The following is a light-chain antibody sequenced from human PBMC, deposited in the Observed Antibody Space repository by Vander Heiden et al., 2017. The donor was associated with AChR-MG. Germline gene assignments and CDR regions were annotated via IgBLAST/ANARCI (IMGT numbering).Light chain of an antibody. CDR3: QQYGSSPLST. J-gene: IGKJ3*01. CDR1: QSVSSSY. V-gene: IGKV3-20*01. Sequence: EVVLTQSPATLSLSPGERATLSCRASQSVSSSYLAWYQQKPGQAPRLLIYGAASRATGIPDRFSGSGSGTDFTLTISRREPEDFAGYYCQQYGSSPLSTFGPGTKVDIK. CDR2: GAA.